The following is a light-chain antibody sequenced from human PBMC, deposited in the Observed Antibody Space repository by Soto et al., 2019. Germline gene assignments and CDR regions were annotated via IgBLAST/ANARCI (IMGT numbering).Light chain of an antibody. V-gene: IGKV3-15*01. CDR3: QHYSNWPPWT. CDR2: GAS. J-gene: IGKJ1*01. Sequence: EIVMAQSPGTLSVSPGERATLSCRVSQSVGSNLAWCQQKPGQAPRLLIYGASTRATGIPVRFTGSGSGTEFTLTISSLQSEDFALYYCQHYSNWPPWTFGRGTKVDIK. CDR1: QSVGSN.